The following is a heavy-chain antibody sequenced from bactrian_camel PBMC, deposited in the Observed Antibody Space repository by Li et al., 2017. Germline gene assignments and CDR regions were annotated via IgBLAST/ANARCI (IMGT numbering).Heavy chain of an antibody. J-gene: IGHJ4*01. D-gene: IGHD4*01. Sequence: HVQLVESGGGTVQPGGSLRLSCLVSGRSRGSNCIGRYRLPPGRAPAEREGIASIYNGGGQRWYHASVKGRFTISQDSAENTLYLQMSSLKSEDTALYYCARLPATIDWGQGTQVTVS. V-gene: IGHV3S54*01. CDR1: GRSRGSNC. CDR3: ARLPATID. CDR2: IYNGGGQR.